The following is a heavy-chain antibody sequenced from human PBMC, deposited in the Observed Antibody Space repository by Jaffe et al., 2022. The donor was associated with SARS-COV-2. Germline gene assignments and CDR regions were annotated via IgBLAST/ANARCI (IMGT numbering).Heavy chain of an antibody. V-gene: IGHV1-2*04. D-gene: IGHD3-3*01. J-gene: IGHJ5*02. CDR1: GYTFTGYY. Sequence: QVQLVQSGAEVKNPGASVKVSCKASGYTFTGYYMHWVRQAPGQGLEWMGWINPNSGGTKYAPRFQGSVTMTRDTSISTAYMELSGLTSDDTAVYYCARGKPLSRFLEWPRGQNWFDPWGQGTLVTVSS. CDR2: INPNSGGT. CDR3: ARGKPLSRFLEWPRGQNWFDP.